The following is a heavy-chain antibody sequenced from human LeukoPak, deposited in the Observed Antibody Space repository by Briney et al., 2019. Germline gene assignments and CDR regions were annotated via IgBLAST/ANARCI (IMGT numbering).Heavy chain of an antibody. CDR3: ARGVHRGYSYGKALGY. CDR1: GGSFSGYY. D-gene: IGHD5-18*01. CDR2: INQSGST. V-gene: IGHV4-34*01. Sequence: KPSETLSLTCAVYGGSFSGYYWSWIRQPPGKGLEWIGEINQSGSTNYNPSLKSRVTISVDTSKNQFSLKLSSVTAADTAVYYCARGVHRGYSYGKALGYWGQGTLVTVSS. J-gene: IGHJ4*02.